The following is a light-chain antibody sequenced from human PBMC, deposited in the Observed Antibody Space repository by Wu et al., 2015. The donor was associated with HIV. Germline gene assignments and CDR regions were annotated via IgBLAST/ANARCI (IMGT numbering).Light chain of an antibody. CDR1: DNVSGL. J-gene: IGKJ1*01. Sequence: DIQLTQSPSTLSASVGDKVTITCRARDNVSGLLAWYQQRPGQAPKLLIFQSSSLENGIPSRFSGSGSERQFTLTINGLQSDDFATYYCQQYNTYPWTFGQGTKIDIK. CDR3: QQYNTYPWT. V-gene: IGKV1-5*03. CDR2: QSS.